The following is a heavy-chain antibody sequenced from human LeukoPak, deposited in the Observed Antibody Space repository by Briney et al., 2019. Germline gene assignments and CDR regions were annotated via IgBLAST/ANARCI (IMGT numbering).Heavy chain of an antibody. CDR1: GYDFTSVG. J-gene: IGHJ4*02. D-gene: IGHD6-19*01. CDR2: ISPYNGNT. Sequence: ASVKVSFKASGYDFTSVGITWVRRAPGQGLEWMGWISPYNGNTRYAQKFQGRVAMTTDTSTTTAYMELRGLRFNDTAVYYCARAGPGSGWYFDYWGRGTLVTVSS. CDR3: ARAGPGSGWYFDY. V-gene: IGHV1-18*01.